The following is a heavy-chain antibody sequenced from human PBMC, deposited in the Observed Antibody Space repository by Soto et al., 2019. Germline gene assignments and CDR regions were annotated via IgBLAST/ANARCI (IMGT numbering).Heavy chain of an antibody. CDR3: ARDQRLGYSYGYDYYYYGMDV. J-gene: IGHJ6*02. D-gene: IGHD5-18*01. CDR1: GGTFSSYT. V-gene: IGHV1-69*08. Sequence: QVQLVQSGAEVKKPGSSVKVSCKASGGTFSSYTISWVRQAPGQGLEWMGRIIPILGIANYAQKFQGRVTSTADKSTSTAYMELSSLRSEDTAVYYCARDQRLGYSYGYDYYYYGMDVWGQGTTVTVSS. CDR2: IIPILGIA.